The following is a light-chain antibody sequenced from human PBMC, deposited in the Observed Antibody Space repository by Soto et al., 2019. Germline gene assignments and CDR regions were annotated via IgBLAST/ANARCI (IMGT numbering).Light chain of an antibody. J-gene: IGLJ1*01. V-gene: IGLV1-47*02. CDR3: AAWDASMSGHV. CDR1: SSNIGSYP. CDR2: SDD. Sequence: VLTQSPSASGTPGQRVTISCYGSSSNIGSYPVYWYQQLPGTAPKLLINSDDQRPSGVPDRFSASKSGTSASLAISGLRSEDEADYYCAAWDASMSGHVFGDGTKVTVL.